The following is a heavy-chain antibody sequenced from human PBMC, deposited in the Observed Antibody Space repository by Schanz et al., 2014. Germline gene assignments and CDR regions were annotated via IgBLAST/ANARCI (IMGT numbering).Heavy chain of an antibody. Sequence: VQLVESGGGLVQPGGSLRLSCAASGFTFISYDIHWVRQAPGKGLEWVAVIRYDGRNKNFVESVKGRFTISRDNSNITVYLQMNTLRAEDTAVYYCARPFLGYYGDLAYWGQGTLLTVSS. CDR3: ARPFLGYYGDLAY. D-gene: IGHD4-17*01. CDR1: GFTFISYD. J-gene: IGHJ4*02. V-gene: IGHV3-33*08. CDR2: IRYDGRNK.